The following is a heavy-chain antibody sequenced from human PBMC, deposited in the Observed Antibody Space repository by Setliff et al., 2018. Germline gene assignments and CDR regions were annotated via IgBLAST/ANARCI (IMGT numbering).Heavy chain of an antibody. D-gene: IGHD1-1*01. CDR1: GYTFISYG. J-gene: IGHJ4*02. CDR3: ARDGTRNANDY. CDR2: ISAYNGNT. V-gene: IGHV1-18*01. Sequence: ASVKVSCKASGYTFISYGISWVRQAPGQGLEWMGWISAYNGNTNYAQKLQGRATMTTDTSTSTAYMELSSLRSEDTAVYYCARDGTRNANDYWGQGTLVTVSS.